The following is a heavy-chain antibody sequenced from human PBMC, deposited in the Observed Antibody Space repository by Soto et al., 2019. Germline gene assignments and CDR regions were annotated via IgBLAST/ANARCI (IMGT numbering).Heavy chain of an antibody. D-gene: IGHD2-15*01. J-gene: IGHJ4*02. V-gene: IGHV3-30-3*01. CDR2: ISYDGSNK. Sequence: GGALRLSCAASGFTFSSYAMHWVRQAPGKGLEWVAVISYDGSNKYYADSVKGRFTISRDNSKNTLYLQMNSLRAEDTAVYYCARDSGPYCSGGSCFRQGDYFDYWGQGTLVTVSS. CDR1: GFTFSSYA. CDR3: ARDSGPYCSGGSCFRQGDYFDY.